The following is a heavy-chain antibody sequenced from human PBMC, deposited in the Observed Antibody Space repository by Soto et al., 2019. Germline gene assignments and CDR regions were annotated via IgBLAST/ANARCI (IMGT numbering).Heavy chain of an antibody. V-gene: IGHV3-23*01. Sequence: EVQLLESGGGLVQPGGSLRLSCAASGFTSSSYAMSWVRQAPGKGLEWVSAISGSGGSTYYADSVKGRFTISRDNSKNTLDLQMNSLGADDTDVYYCVNPRPAYYYGSGSYQDRGYYMDVWGKGTTVTVSS. D-gene: IGHD3-10*01. CDR1: GFTSSSYA. J-gene: IGHJ6*03. CDR2: ISGSGGST. CDR3: VNPRPAYYYGSGSYQDRGYYMDV.